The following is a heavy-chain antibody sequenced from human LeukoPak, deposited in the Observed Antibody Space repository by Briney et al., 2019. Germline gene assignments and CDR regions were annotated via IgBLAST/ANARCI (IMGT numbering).Heavy chain of an antibody. CDR1: GFTFDDYV. Sequence: GGSLRLSCAASGFTFDDYVMHWVRHAPGKGLEWVSLISGDGGSTYYADSVKGRFTISRDNTENSLYLQMSSLRVEDTAVYYCARDTSAEKGQQLANWGQGTLVTVSS. CDR2: ISGDGGST. D-gene: IGHD6-13*01. CDR3: ARDTSAEKGQQLAN. V-gene: IGHV3-43*02. J-gene: IGHJ4*02.